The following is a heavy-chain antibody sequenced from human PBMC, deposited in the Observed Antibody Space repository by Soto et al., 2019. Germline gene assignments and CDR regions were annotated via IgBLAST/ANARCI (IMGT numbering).Heavy chain of an antibody. CDR1: GGSINGY. CDR3: ARHGGFYFDY. V-gene: IGHV4-4*02. D-gene: IGHD3-16*01. CDR2: IHHSGST. Sequence: QVQLQESGPGLVQPSGTLSLTCTVSGGSINGYWSWVRQPPGKGLAWIGEIHHSGSTKYNLSLKSRVTISIDKSKNQFYLNLSSVTAADTAVYYCARHGGFYFDYWGQGTLVTVSS. J-gene: IGHJ4*02.